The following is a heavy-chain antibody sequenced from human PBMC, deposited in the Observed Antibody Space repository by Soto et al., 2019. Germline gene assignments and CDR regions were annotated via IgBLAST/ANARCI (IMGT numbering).Heavy chain of an antibody. CDR3: GRGGDSSSWYSSHEY. Sequence: SETLSLTCAVYGGTFSGYYWSWIRQPPGKGLEWIGEINHSGRTNYNPSLKSRVTISVDTSKNQNSLKLSSVTAADTAVYYCGRGGDSSSWYSSHEYWGQGTLVTVSS. J-gene: IGHJ4*02. D-gene: IGHD6-13*01. V-gene: IGHV4-34*01. CDR1: GGTFSGYY. CDR2: INHSGRT.